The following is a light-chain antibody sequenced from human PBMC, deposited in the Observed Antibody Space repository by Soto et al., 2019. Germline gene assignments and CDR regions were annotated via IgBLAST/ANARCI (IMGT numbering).Light chain of an antibody. CDR1: SSDVGGYNY. J-gene: IGLJ3*02. Sequence: QSALTQPPSASGSPGQSVAISCTGTSSDVGGYNYVSWYQHHPGKAPKLMIYEVSRRPSGVSDRFSGSKSGNTASLTVSGLQAEDEADYYCCSYSGSSNWVFGGGTKVTVL. V-gene: IGLV2-8*01. CDR3: CSYSGSSNWV. CDR2: EVS.